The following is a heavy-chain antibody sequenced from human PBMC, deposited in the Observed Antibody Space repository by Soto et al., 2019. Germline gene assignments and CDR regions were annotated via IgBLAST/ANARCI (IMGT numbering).Heavy chain of an antibody. CDR3: AHRRGSSSSSSARSTFDY. D-gene: IGHD6-6*01. CDR1: GFSLSTSGVG. J-gene: IGHJ4*02. Sequence: QITLKESGPTLVKPTQTLTLTCTFSGFSLSTSGVGVGWIRQPPGKALEWLALIYWNDDKRYSPSLKSRLTITKDTPKNQVVLTMPNMDHMDTATYYCAHRRGSSSSSSARSTFDYWGQGTLVTVSS. V-gene: IGHV2-5*01. CDR2: IYWNDDK.